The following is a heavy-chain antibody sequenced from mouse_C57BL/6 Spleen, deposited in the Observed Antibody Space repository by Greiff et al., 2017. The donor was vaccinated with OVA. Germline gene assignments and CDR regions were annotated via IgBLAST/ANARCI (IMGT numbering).Heavy chain of an antibody. CDR1: GFTFTDYY. CDR2: IRNKANGYTT. V-gene: IGHV7-3*01. CDR3: ARSLYFDV. J-gene: IGHJ1*03. Sequence: EVMLVESGGGLVQPGGSLSLSCAASGFTFTDYYMSWVRQPPGTALEWLGFIRNKANGYTTEYSASVKGRFTISRDNSQSILYLQRNALRAEDSATYYCARSLYFDVWGTGTTVTVSS.